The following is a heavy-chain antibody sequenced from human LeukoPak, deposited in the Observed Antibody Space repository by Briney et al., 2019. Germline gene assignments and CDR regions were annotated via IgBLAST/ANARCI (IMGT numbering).Heavy chain of an antibody. Sequence: GGSLRVSCAATGFTVSSSYMSWVRQAPGKGLEWVSVIYSGGSTYYADSVKGRFTISRDISKNMVYLQMNGLRGDDTAVYYCARYSDRGEWYPSYWGQGALVTVSS. CDR2: IYSGGST. V-gene: IGHV3-66*01. CDR1: GFTVSSSY. CDR3: ARYSDRGEWYPSY. J-gene: IGHJ4*02. D-gene: IGHD3-3*01.